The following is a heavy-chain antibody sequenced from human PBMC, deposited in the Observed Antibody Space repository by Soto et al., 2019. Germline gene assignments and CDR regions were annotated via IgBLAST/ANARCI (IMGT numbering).Heavy chain of an antibody. D-gene: IGHD1-1*01. CDR1: GYSFSSYW. V-gene: IGHV5-51*01. CDR2: IYPGDSDT. Sequence: PGESLKISCKVSGYSFSSYWIGWVRQMPGKGLEWMGIIYPGDSDTRYSPSFQGQVTISADKSISTAYLQWSSLRASDTAMYYCARLQNEGSFWFDPWGQGTLVTVSS. CDR3: ARLQNEGSFWFDP. J-gene: IGHJ5*02.